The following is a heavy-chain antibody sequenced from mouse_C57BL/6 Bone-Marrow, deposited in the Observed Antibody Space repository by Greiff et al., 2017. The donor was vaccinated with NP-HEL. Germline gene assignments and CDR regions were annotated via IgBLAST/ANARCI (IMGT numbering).Heavy chain of an antibody. D-gene: IGHD4-1*01. CDR3: AKLGRPDY. V-gene: IGHV1-50*01. CDR1: GYTFTSYW. Sequence: QVQLQQPGAELVKPGASVKLSCKASGYTFTSYWMQWVKQRPGQGLEWIGEIDPSDSYTNYNQKFKGKATLTVDTSSSTAYMQLSSLTSEDSAVYYCAKLGRPDYWGQGTTLTVSS. J-gene: IGHJ2*01. CDR2: IDPSDSYT.